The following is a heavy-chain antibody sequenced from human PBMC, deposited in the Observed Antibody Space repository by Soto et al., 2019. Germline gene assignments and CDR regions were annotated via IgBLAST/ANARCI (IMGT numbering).Heavy chain of an antibody. CDR3: ARGNRGYSYDYNWFDP. CDR2: IYHSGST. J-gene: IGHJ5*02. D-gene: IGHD5-18*01. CDR1: GGSISSSNW. V-gene: IGHV4-4*02. Sequence: SETLSLTCAVSGGSISSSNWWSWVRQPPGKGLEWIGEIYHSGSTNYNPSLKSRVTISVDKSKNQFSLKLSSVTAADTAVYYCARGNRGYSYDYNWFDPWGQGTLVTVSS.